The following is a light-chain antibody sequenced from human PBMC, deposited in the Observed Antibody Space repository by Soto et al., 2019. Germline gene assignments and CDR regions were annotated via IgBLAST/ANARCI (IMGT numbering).Light chain of an antibody. J-gene: IGKJ1*01. CDR1: QSISSY. CDR3: QQSYSTPPT. Sequence: QMTQSPSSLSASVGDRVTITCRASQSISSYLNWYQQKPGKAPKLLIYAASSLQSGVPSRFSGSGSGTDFTLTISSLQPEDFATYYCQQSYSTPPTFGQGTKVDIK. CDR2: AAS. V-gene: IGKV1-39*01.